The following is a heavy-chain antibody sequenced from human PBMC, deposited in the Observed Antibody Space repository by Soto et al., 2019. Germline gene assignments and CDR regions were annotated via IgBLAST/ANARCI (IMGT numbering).Heavy chain of an antibody. V-gene: IGHV1-2*04. CDR3: ARGRGGYKIWSGDNDAFDI. D-gene: IGHD3-10*01. CDR1: GYTFTGYY. CDR2: INPNSGGT. Sequence: ASVEVSCKASGYTFTGYYMHWVRQAPGQGLEWMGWINPNSGGTNYAQKFQGWVTMTRDTSISTAYMELSRLRSDDTAVYYCARGRGGYKIWSGDNDAFDIWGQGTMVTVSS. J-gene: IGHJ3*02.